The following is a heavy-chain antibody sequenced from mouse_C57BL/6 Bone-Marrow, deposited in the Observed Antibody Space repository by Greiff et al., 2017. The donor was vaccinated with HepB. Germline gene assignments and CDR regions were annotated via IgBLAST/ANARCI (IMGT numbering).Heavy chain of an antibody. D-gene: IGHD2-4*01. Sequence: EVKLVESGPGLVKPSQSLSLTCSVTGYSITSGYYWNWIRQFPGNKLAWMGYISYNGSNNYNPSLKNRISITRDTSKDKFFLKLNSVTTEDTATYYCARGGYDYDRYFDVWGTGTTVTVSS. CDR2: ISYNGSN. CDR3: ARGGYDYDRYFDV. V-gene: IGHV3-6*01. J-gene: IGHJ1*03. CDR1: GYSITSGYY.